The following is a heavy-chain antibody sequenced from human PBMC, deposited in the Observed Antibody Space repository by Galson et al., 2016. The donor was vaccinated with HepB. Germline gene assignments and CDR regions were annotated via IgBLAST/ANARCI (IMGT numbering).Heavy chain of an antibody. CDR2: LYYNGNT. D-gene: IGHD3-10*01. CDR3: ARQGRITMVQGVPLPDV. Sequence: SETLSLTCSVSGGSISSSDYYWGWIRQSPGKGLEWIGTLYYNGNTYYNPSLKSRVTMSGDTSKNQFSLNVSSVTAADTALYYCARQGRITMVQGVPLPDVWGQGTTVTVSS. CDR1: GGSISSSDYY. V-gene: IGHV4-39*01. J-gene: IGHJ6*02.